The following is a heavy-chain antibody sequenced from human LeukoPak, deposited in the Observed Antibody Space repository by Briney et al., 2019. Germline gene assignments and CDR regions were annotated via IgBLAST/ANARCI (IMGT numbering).Heavy chain of an antibody. J-gene: IGHJ4*02. CDR3: SRDLKAIDTATYKEY. Sequence: AVKVSCKASGGMFTSYTFNWVRQAPGQGLEWMGRIVPILGQATYAQQFQGRVTITADKSTNTAYMTLSSLRSDDTAMYYCSRDLKAIDTATYKEYWGQGTLVTVSS. V-gene: IGHV1-69*08. CDR1: GGMFTSYT. D-gene: IGHD5-18*01. CDR2: IVPILGQA.